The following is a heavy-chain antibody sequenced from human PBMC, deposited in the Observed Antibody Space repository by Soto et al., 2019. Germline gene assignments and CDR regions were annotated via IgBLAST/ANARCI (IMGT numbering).Heavy chain of an antibody. CDR3: TSRVYDILTGFGNYYYYGMDV. D-gene: IGHD3-9*01. CDR2: IRSKANSYAT. Sequence: GGSLRLSCAASGFTFSGSAMHWVRQASGKGLEWVGRIRSKANSYATAYAASVRGRFTISRDDSKNTAYLQMNSLKTEDTAVYYCTSRVYDILTGFGNYYYYGMDVGGQGTTVTV. J-gene: IGHJ6*02. V-gene: IGHV3-73*01. CDR1: GFTFSGSA.